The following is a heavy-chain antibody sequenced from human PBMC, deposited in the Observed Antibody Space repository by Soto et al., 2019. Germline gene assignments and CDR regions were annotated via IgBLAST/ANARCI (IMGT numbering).Heavy chain of an antibody. CDR1: GGTFSSYA. D-gene: IGHD3-10*01. J-gene: IGHJ4*02. CDR2: IIPIFGTA. CDR3: ARVGMVGGSDKGDLCFDY. V-gene: IGHV1-69*01. Sequence: QVQLVQSGAEVKKPGSSVKVSCKASGGTFSSYAISWVRQAPGQGLEWMGGIIPIFGTANYAQKFQGRVTITADESTSTAYMELSSLRSEDTAVYYCARVGMVGGSDKGDLCFDYWGQGTLVTVSS.